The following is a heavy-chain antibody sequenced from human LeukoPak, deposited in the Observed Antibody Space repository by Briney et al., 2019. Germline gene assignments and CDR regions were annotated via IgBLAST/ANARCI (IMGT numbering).Heavy chain of an antibody. CDR1: GFTVSSNY. V-gene: IGHV3-11*04. D-gene: IGHD3-3*01. CDR3: ASGATIYDFWSGSNWYFDL. CDR2: ISSSGSTI. Sequence: PGGSLRLSCAASGFTVSSNYMSWIRQAPGKGLEWVSYISSSGSTIYYADSVKGRFTISRDNAKNSLYLQMDSLRAEDTAVYYCASGATIYDFWSGSNWYFDLWGRGTLVTVSS. J-gene: IGHJ2*01.